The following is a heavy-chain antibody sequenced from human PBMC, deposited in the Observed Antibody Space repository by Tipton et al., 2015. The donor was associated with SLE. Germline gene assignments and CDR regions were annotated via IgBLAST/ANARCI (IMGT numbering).Heavy chain of an antibody. CDR3: ARRYTSETDV. D-gene: IGHD6-19*01. V-gene: IGHV3-11*04. J-gene: IGHJ6*02. CDR2: ISSSGSIT. Sequence: SLRLSCVAPEYIFSDSYMSWIRQIPGKGLEWISSISSSGSITYYADSVKGRFTISRDNAKNSLYLQMNSLRAEDTAVYYCARRYTSETDVWGQGTTVTVSS. CDR1: EYIFSDSY.